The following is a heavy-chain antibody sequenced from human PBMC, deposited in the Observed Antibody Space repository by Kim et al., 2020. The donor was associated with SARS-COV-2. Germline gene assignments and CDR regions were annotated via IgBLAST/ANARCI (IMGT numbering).Heavy chain of an antibody. CDR3: ARKWPDLGGYYYYGMDV. D-gene: IGHD3-16*01. CDR2: ISSSGSTI. CDR1: GFTFSSYE. J-gene: IGHJ6*02. Sequence: GGSLRLSCAASGFTFSSYEMNWVRQAPGKGLEWVSYISSSGSTIYYADSVKGRFTISRDNAKNSLYLQMNSLRAEDTAVYYCARKWPDLGGYYYYGMDVWGQGTTVTVSS. V-gene: IGHV3-48*03.